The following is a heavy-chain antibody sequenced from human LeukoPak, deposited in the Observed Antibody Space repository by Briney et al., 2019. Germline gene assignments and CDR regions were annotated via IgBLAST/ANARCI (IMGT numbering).Heavy chain of an antibody. D-gene: IGHD2-21*02. J-gene: IGHJ4*02. CDR3: ARGGGVVVTAAHFDY. V-gene: IGHV4-59*01. CDR1: GGSISRYY. CDR2: IYYSGST. Sequence: SETLSLTCTVSGGSISRYYWSWIRQPPGKGLEWIGYIYYSGSTNYNPSLKSRVTMSVDMSKNQFSLKLSSVTAADTAVYYCARGGGVVVTAAHFDYWGRGTLVTVSS.